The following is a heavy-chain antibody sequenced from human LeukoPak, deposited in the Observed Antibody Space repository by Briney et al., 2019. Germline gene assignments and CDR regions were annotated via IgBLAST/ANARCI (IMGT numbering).Heavy chain of an antibody. Sequence: GGSLRLSCAASGFTFSSYNMNWVRQAPGKGLEWVANIKLDGSEKYYVDSVKGRFTISRDNAKKSLYLQMNSLRDEDTAVYYCARDPYDFWSGYYFDYWGQGTLVTVSS. CDR3: ARDPYDFWSGYYFDY. CDR1: GFTFSSYN. CDR2: IKLDGSEK. J-gene: IGHJ4*02. D-gene: IGHD3-3*01. V-gene: IGHV3-7*01.